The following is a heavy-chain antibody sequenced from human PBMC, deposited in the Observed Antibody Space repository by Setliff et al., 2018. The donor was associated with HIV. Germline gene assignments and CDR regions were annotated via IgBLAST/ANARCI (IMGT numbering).Heavy chain of an antibody. D-gene: IGHD6-19*01. CDR3: ARYGSGWPLWYFDL. J-gene: IGHJ2*01. CDR2: IRAYNGNT. CDR1: GYTFTNYG. V-gene: IGHV1-18*01. Sequence: ASVKVSCKASGYTFTNYGISWVRQAPGQGLEWMGWIRAYNGNTNYAQKLQGRVTMTTDTSTSTAYMELRSLRADDTAVYYCARYGSGWPLWYFDLWGRGTLFTAPQ.